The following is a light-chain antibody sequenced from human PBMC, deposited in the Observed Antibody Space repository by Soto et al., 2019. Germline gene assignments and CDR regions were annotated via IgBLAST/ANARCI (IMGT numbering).Light chain of an antibody. Sequence: DIQMTQSPSSLSASVGDRVTITCQASQDISNYLNWYQQKPGKATKLLIYDASNLETGITSRFSGSGSGTDFTFTISSLQPEDIATYYCQQYDNLPPFTFGPGTKVDIK. CDR2: DAS. V-gene: IGKV1-33*01. CDR1: QDISNY. J-gene: IGKJ3*01. CDR3: QQYDNLPPFT.